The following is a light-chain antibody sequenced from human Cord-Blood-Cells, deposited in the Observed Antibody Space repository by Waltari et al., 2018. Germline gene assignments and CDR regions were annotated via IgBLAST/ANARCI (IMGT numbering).Light chain of an antibody. V-gene: IGLV1-47*01. CDR3: AAWDDSLSGRV. CDR2: RNN. Sequence: QSVLTPPPSASGTPGQRVTISCSGSSSHIGSNYVYWYQQRPGTAPKLLIYRNNQRPSGVPDRFSGSKSGTSASLAISGLRSEDEADYYCAAWDDSLSGRVFGGGTKLTVL. CDR1: SSHIGSNY. J-gene: IGLJ3*02.